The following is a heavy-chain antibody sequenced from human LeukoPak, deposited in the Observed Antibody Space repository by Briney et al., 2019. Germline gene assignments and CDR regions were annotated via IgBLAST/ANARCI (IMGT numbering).Heavy chain of an antibody. CDR2: ISSSSTYI. CDR1: GFIFSSYS. J-gene: IGHJ1*01. CDR3: AAGDSYYYDSSGYYGDSEYFQH. Sequence: GGSLRLSCAASGFIFSSYSMNWVRQAPGKGLEWVSSISSSSTYIYYADSVKGRFTISRDNAKNTLYLQMNSLRAEDTAVYYCAAGDSYYYDSSGYYGDSEYFQHWGQGTLVTVSS. D-gene: IGHD3-22*01. V-gene: IGHV3-21*01.